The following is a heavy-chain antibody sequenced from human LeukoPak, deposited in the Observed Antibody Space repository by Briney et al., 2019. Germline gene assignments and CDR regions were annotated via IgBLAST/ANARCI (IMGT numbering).Heavy chain of an antibody. CDR2: ISSSSSTI. D-gene: IGHD2-2*01. Sequence: MSGGSLRLSCAASGFTFSDYYMSWIRQATGKGLGWDSYISSSSSTIYYAESVKGRFTIFRDTAKNSLYLQMNSLRAEDTAVYYCARGSGYCSSTSCSDDYGGQGTLVTVSS. CDR3: ARGSGYCSSTSCSDDY. V-gene: IGHV3-11*04. J-gene: IGHJ4*02. CDR1: GFTFSDYY.